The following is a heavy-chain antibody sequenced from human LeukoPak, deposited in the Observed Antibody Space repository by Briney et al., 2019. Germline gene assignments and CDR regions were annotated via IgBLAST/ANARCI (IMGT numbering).Heavy chain of an antibody. CDR1: GGTFSNYA. J-gene: IGHJ1*01. V-gene: IGHV1-69*13. CDR3: ARILSSSWYEYFHH. D-gene: IGHD6-19*01. CDR2: IIPIFGTA. Sequence: GASVKVSCKASGGTFSNYAISWVRQAPGQGLDWMGAIIPIFGTANYAQKFQGRVTITADESTSTAYMELSSLRSEDTAVYYCARILSSSWYEYFHHWGQGTLVTVSS.